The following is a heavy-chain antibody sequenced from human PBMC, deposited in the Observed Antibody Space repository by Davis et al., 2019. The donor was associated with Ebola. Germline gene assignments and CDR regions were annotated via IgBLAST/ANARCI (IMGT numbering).Heavy chain of an antibody. Sequence: GESLKISCAASGFTFSSYSMNWLRQAPGKGLEWVSSFSSSSSYIYYEDSVKGRFTISRDNAKNSLYLQMNSLRAEDTAVYYCARAVGPSHFDYWGQGTLVTVSS. J-gene: IGHJ4*02. V-gene: IGHV3-21*01. CDR2: FSSSSSYI. CDR1: GFTFSSYS. CDR3: ARAVGPSHFDY.